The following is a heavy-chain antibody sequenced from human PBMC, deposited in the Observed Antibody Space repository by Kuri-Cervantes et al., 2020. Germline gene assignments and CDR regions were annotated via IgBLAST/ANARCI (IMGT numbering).Heavy chain of an antibody. CDR1: GLTFSSYA. J-gene: IGHJ4*02. Sequence: GGFLRLSCAASGLTFSSYAMHWVRQAPGKGLEWVAVISYDGSNKYYADSVKGRFTISRDNSKNTLYLQMNSLRAEDTAVYYCATAPLSGTTLSLFDYWGQGTLVTVSS. D-gene: IGHD1-7*01. CDR2: ISYDGSNK. V-gene: IGHV3-30-3*01. CDR3: ATAPLSGTTLSLFDY.